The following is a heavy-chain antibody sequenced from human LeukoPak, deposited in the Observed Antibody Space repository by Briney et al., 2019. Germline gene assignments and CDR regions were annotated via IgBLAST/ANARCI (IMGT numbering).Heavy chain of an antibody. J-gene: IGHJ6*02. CDR1: GYTFTSYG. V-gene: IGHV1-18*01. CDR2: ISAYNGNT. Sequence: ASVKVSCKASGYTFTSYGISWVRQAPGQGLEWMGWISAYNGNTNYAQKLQGRVTMTTDTSTSTAYMELRSLRSDDTAVYYCASPYDSSGYYYGYYYYGMDVWGQGTMVTVSS. D-gene: IGHD3-22*01. CDR3: ASPYDSSGYYYGYYYYGMDV.